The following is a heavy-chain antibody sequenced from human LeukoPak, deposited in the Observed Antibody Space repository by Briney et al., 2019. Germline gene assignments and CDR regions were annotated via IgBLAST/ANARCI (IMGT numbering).Heavy chain of an antibody. V-gene: IGHV3-74*01. CDR1: GFTFSSYW. CDR3: TRHYDILTGYYGGAFDI. Sequence: GGSLRLSCAASGFTFSSYWMYWVRQAPGKGLVWVSRINSDGRTTNYADSVKGRFTISRDDSKNTAYLQMNSLKTEDTAVYYCTRHYDILTGYYGGAFDIWGQGTMVTVSS. D-gene: IGHD3-9*01. CDR2: INSDGRTT. J-gene: IGHJ3*02.